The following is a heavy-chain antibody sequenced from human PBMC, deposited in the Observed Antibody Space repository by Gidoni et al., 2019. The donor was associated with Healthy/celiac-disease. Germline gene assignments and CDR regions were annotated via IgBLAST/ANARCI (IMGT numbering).Heavy chain of an antibody. CDR2: IYYSGST. V-gene: IGHV4-39*01. CDR3: ARHVLNPSSSWYSLWGWFDP. J-gene: IGHJ5*02. CDR1: GGSISSSSYY. D-gene: IGHD6-13*01. Sequence: QLQLQESGPGLVKPSETLSLTCTVSGGSISSSSYYWGWIRQPPGKGLEWIGSIYYSGSTYYNPSLKSRVTISVDTSKNQFSLKLSSVTAADTAVYYCARHVLNPSSSWYSLWGWFDPWGQGTLVTVSS.